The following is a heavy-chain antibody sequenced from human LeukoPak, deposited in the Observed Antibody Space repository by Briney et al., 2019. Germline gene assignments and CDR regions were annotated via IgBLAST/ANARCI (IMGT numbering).Heavy chain of an antibody. V-gene: IGHV1-46*01. Sequence: EASEKVSCKASGYTFTSYYMHWVRQAPGQGLEWMGIINPSGGSTSYAQKFQGRVTMTRDTSTSTVNMELSSLRSEDTAVYYCASGLGITGTTSTLDYFDYWGQGTLVTVSS. CDR1: GYTFTSYY. D-gene: IGHD1-20*01. CDR3: ASGLGITGTTSTLDYFDY. J-gene: IGHJ4*02. CDR2: INPSGGST.